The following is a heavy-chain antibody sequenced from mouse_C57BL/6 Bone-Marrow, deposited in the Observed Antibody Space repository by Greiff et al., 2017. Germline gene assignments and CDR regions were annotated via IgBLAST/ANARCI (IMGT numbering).Heavy chain of an antibody. Sequence: VQLQQSGAELVRPGTSVKMSCKASGYTFTSYGLSWVKQSTGQGLEWIGEIYPRSGNTNYNEKFKGKATLTADKSSSTAYMELRILTSEDSAVYFCARGGYSWYCDVWGTGTTVTVSS. J-gene: IGHJ1*03. V-gene: IGHV1-81*01. D-gene: IGHD2-3*01. CDR2: IYPRSGNT. CDR1: GYTFTSYG. CDR3: ARGGYSWYCDV.